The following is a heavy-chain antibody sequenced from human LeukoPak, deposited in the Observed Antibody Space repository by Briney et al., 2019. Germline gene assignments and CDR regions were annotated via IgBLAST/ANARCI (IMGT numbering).Heavy chain of an antibody. CDR1: GFTFSSYG. CDR3: AKEKGSSGYYSTYQDY. CDR2: ISYDGNNK. V-gene: IGHV3-30*18. D-gene: IGHD3-22*01. J-gene: IGHJ4*02. Sequence: GGSLRLSCAASGFTFSSYGMHWVRQAPGKGLEWVAVISYDGNNKYYADSVKGRFTISRDNSKNTLYLQMNSLRAEDTAVYYCAKEKGSSGYYSTYQDYWGQGTLVTVSS.